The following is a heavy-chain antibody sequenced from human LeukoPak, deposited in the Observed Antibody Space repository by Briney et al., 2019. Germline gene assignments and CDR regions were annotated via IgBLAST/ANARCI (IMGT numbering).Heavy chain of an antibody. V-gene: IGHV3-7*01. J-gene: IGHJ4*02. Sequence: GGSLRLSCAASGFTFSSYWMSWVRQTAGKGLEWVANIKEDGSEKYYVDSVKGRFTISRDNAKNSLYLQMSSLRAEDTAVYYCARIIVGATGIDYWGQGTLVTVSS. CDR1: GFTFSSYW. D-gene: IGHD1-26*01. CDR2: IKEDGSEK. CDR3: ARIIVGATGIDY.